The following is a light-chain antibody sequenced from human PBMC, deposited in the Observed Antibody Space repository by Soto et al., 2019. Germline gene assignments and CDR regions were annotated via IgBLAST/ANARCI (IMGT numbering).Light chain of an antibody. J-gene: IGLJ1*01. CDR3: SSYTGSNDFGV. CDR2: EVS. CDR1: SSDVGGYNS. Sequence: QSVLTQPPSASESPGQSVTIPCTGTSSDVGGYNSVSWYQQHPGKAPKLMIYEVSKRPSGVPDRFSGSKSGNTASLTVSGLQAEDEADYYCSSYTGSNDFGVFGPGTKLTVL. V-gene: IGLV2-8*01.